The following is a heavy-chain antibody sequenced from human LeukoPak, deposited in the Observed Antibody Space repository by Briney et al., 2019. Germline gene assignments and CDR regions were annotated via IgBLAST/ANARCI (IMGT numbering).Heavy chain of an antibody. CDR2: IWYDGSNK. D-gene: IGHD3-22*01. V-gene: IGHV3-33*01. CDR1: GFTFSSYG. J-gene: IGHJ4*02. Sequence: PGGSLRLSCAASGFTFSSYGMHWVRQAPGKGLEGVAVIWYDGSNKYYADSVKGRFTISRDNSKNTLDLQMNSLRAEDTAVYYCARETSYYYDSSGFAFDYWGQGTLVTVSS. CDR3: ARETSYYYDSSGFAFDY.